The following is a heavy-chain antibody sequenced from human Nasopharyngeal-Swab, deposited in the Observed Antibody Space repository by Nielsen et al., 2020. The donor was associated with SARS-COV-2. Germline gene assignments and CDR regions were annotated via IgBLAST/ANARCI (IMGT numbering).Heavy chain of an antibody. CDR2: ISGSGGST. V-gene: IGHV3-23*01. Sequence: GGSLRLSCAASGFTFSSYAMSWVRQAPGKRLEWVSAISGSGGSTYYADSVKGRFTISRDNSKNTLYLQMNSLRAEDTAVYYCAKRQLLPTGAFDIWGQGTMVTVSS. D-gene: IGHD2-2*01. CDR3: AKRQLLPTGAFDI. CDR1: GFTFSSYA. J-gene: IGHJ3*02.